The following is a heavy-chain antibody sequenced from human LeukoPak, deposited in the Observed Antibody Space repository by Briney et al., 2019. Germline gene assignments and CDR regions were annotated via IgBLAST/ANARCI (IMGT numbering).Heavy chain of an antibody. V-gene: IGHV4-59*01. CDR3: ARDPRGYSGYDYYFDY. CDR2: IYYSGST. J-gene: IGHJ4*02. CDR1: GGSTSSYY. Sequence: KASETLSLTCTVSGGSTSSYYWSWIRQPPGKGLEWIGYIYYSGSTNYNPSLKSRVTISVDTSKNQFSLKLSSVTAADTAVYYCARDPRGYSGYDYYFDYWGQGTLVTVSS. D-gene: IGHD5-12*01.